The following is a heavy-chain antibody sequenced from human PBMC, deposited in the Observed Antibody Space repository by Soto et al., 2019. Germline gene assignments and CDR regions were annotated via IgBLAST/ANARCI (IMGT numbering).Heavy chain of an antibody. CDR3: ARDFGSSGWYDY. V-gene: IGHV3-11*06. CDR1: GFTFSDYY. Sequence: SLRLSCAASGFTFSDYYMAWIRQAPGKGLEWVSYISSSGSYTNYADSVKGRFTISRDNAKNSLYLQMNSLRAEDTAVYYCARDFGSSGWYDYWGQGTLVTVSS. D-gene: IGHD6-19*01. J-gene: IGHJ4*02. CDR2: ISSSGSYT.